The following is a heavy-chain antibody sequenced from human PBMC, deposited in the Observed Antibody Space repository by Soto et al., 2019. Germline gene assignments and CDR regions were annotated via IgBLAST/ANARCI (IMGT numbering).Heavy chain of an antibody. CDR2: IIPIFGTA. J-gene: IGHJ6*02. Sequence: SVKVSCKASGGTFSSYAISWVRQAPGQGLEWMGGIIPIFGTANYAQKFQGRVTITADESTSIVFMEMSSLRFEDTAVYYCARSRAAAPPRVGMDVWGQGTTVTVSS. V-gene: IGHV1-69*13. CDR3: ARSRAAAPPRVGMDV. D-gene: IGHD6-13*01. CDR1: GGTFSSYA.